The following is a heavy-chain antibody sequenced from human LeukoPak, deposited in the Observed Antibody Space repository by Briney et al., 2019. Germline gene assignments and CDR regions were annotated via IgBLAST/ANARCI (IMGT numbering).Heavy chain of an antibody. V-gene: IGHV4-4*07. J-gene: IGHJ4*02. CDR2: IYSSAST. CDR1: GGSISSYY. Sequence: SETLSLTCSVPGGSISSYYWSWIRQPAGKGLEWIGRIYSSASTYYNLSLRSRVTISVDKSKNQFSLRLTSVTAADTAVYYCAQDRRGYFDYCGQRTLVIASS. CDR3: AQDRRGYFDY.